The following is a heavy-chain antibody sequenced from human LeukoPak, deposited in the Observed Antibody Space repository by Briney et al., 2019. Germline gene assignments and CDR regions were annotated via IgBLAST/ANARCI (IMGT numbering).Heavy chain of an antibody. V-gene: IGHV3-33*08. J-gene: IGHJ4*02. Sequence: QPGGSLRLSCAASGFTFSRYWMHWVRQAPGKGLEWVAVIWYDGSNKNYVDSVKGRFTISRDNSKNTLYLQMNSLRAEDTAVYYCARDGSYYEIDYWGQGTLDTVSS. D-gene: IGHD1-26*01. CDR2: IWYDGSNK. CDR1: GFTFSRYW. CDR3: ARDGSYYEIDY.